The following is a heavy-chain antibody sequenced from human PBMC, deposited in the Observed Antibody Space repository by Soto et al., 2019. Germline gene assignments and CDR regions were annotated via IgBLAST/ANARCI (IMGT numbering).Heavy chain of an antibody. Sequence: SETLSLTCAVSGGSISSGGYSWSWIRQPPGKGLEWIGYIYHSGSTYYNPSLKSRVTISVDRSKNQFSLKLSSVTAADTAVYYCAREVIGELSFDYWGQGTLVTVSS. J-gene: IGHJ4*02. V-gene: IGHV4-30-2*01. D-gene: IGHD3-10*01. CDR1: GGSISSGGYS. CDR2: IYHSGST. CDR3: AREVIGELSFDY.